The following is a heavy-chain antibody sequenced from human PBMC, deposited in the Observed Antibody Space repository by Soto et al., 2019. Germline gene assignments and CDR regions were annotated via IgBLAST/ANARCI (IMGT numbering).Heavy chain of an antibody. CDR3: AKCCPYDDILTGYYTADDAFDI. CDR1: GGSISGYY. Sequence: PSEPLSHNCCVYGGSISGYYWSWIRKPPGEALEWIGEINHSGSTNYNPSLKSRVTISVDTSKNQFSLKLSSVTAADTAVYYCAKCCPYDDILTGYYTADDAFDIWRQGKMVTGSS. D-gene: IGHD3-9*01. V-gene: IGHV4-34*01. J-gene: IGHJ3*02. CDR2: INHSGST.